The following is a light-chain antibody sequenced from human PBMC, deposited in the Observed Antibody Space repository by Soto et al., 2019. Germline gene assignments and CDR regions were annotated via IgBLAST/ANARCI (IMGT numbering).Light chain of an antibody. Sequence: DIPMTQAPSSLSASVGDRVTITCRARQDISTYLAWYQQKPGKVPKLLISAAYTLRSGVPPRFSGSGSGTDCTLTMSGLQPEDVATYYGQKDDNAPLTCGGGTKVEIK. V-gene: IGKV1-27*01. CDR3: QKDDNAPLT. CDR2: AAY. J-gene: IGKJ4*01. CDR1: QDISTY.